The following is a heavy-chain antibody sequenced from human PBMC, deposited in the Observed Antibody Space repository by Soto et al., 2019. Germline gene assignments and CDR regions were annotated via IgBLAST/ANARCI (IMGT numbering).Heavy chain of an antibody. CDR1: GGTFSSYA. Sequence: GASVKVSCKASGGTFSSYAISWVRQAPGQGLEWMGGIIPIFGTANYAQKFQGRVTITADESTSTAYMELSSLRSEDTAVYYCATTYDFWSGPLPLGYYYYGMDVWGQGTTVTVSS. V-gene: IGHV1-69*13. D-gene: IGHD3-3*01. CDR3: ATTYDFWSGPLPLGYYYYGMDV. CDR2: IIPIFGTA. J-gene: IGHJ6*02.